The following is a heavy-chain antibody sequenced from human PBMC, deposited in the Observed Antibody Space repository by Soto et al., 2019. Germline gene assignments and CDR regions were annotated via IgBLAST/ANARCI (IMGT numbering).Heavy chain of an antibody. D-gene: IGHD3-16*01. CDR3: ATKPLRGREYYYVDH. J-gene: IGHJ4*02. Sequence: QVQLVQSGAEVRKPGSSVKVSCEASGGTFSSYSLNWVRQAPGQRLEWMGGIIPIFGSSNYAQKFQGRVTITADKSTNTVFMELTGLRSEDTSLYFCATKPLRGREYYYVDHWGQGTQLTVSS. CDR2: IIPIFGSS. CDR1: GGTFSSYS. V-gene: IGHV1-69*06.